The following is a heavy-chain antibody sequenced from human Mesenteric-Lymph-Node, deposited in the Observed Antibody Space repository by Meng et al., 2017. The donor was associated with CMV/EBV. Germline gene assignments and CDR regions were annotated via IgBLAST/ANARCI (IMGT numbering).Heavy chain of an antibody. CDR1: GGSFSGYY. Sequence: QVTLQRWGAGRLKPSETLSLPCAVYGGSFSGYYWSWIRQPSGKGLEWIGEINHSGSTNYNPSLKSRVTISVDTSKNQFSLKLSSVTAADTAVYYCARHQRWLKSEGGFNYWGQGTLVTVSS. V-gene: IGHV4-34*01. CDR3: ARHQRWLKSEGGFNY. CDR2: INHSGST. D-gene: IGHD4-23*01. J-gene: IGHJ4*02.